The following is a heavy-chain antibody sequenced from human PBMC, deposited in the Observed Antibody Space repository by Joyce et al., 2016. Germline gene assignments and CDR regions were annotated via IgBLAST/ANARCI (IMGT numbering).Heavy chain of an antibody. CDR1: GFHFSNAW. D-gene: IGHD3-16*01. Sequence: EVQLVESGGGLVEPGGSLRLSCAASGFHFSNAWMTWIRQAPGKGLEWVGVMKSKANGETKGYGAPVKGRFTISRDDSKSIVYLQMNSLKSDDTAVYYCGGWRIWGQGTLVTVSS. V-gene: IGHV3-15*01. CDR2: MKSKANGETK. J-gene: IGHJ4*02. CDR3: GGWRI.